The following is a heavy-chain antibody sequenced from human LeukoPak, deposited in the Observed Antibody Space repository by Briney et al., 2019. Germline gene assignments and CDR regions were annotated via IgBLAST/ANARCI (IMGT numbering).Heavy chain of an antibody. CDR1: GFTFSSYA. J-gene: IGHJ4*02. Sequence: GRSLRLSCAASGFTFSSYAMHWVRQAPGKGLEWVAKIGSDDSNKHYADSVKGRFTISRDNSKNTLYLQMNSLRAEDTAVYYCAKDSQWGKVGTKGGYFDYWGQGTLVTVSS. V-gene: IGHV3-30*04. CDR3: AKDSQWGKVGTKGGYFDY. D-gene: IGHD1-26*01. CDR2: IGSDDSNK.